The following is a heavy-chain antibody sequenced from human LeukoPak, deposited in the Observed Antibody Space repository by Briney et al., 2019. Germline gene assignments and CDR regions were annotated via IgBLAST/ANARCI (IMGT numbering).Heavy chain of an antibody. CDR2: IYSGGST. CDR1: GFTVSSNY. Sequence: GGSLTLSCAASGFTVSSNYMSWVRQAPAKGLEGVSVIYSGGSTYYADSVEGRFTISRDNSKNTLYLQMNSLRAEDTAVYYWARDAVDFSLDYWGQGALVTVSS. CDR3: ARDAVDFSLDY. D-gene: IGHD3-3*01. V-gene: IGHV3-53*01. J-gene: IGHJ4*02.